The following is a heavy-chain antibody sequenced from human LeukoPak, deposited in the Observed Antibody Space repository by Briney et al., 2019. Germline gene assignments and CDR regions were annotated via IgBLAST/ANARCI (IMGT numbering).Heavy chain of an antibody. CDR1: GGSISSYY. Sequence: SETLSLTCTVSGGSISSYYWSWIRQPPGKGLEWIGYIYYSGSTNYNPSLKSRVTISVDTSKNQFSLKLSSVTAADTAVYYCARGDRVGYSSSWNPYNWFDPWGQGTLVTVSS. V-gene: IGHV4-59*01. CDR2: IYYSGST. CDR3: ARGDRVGYSSSWNPYNWFDP. J-gene: IGHJ5*02. D-gene: IGHD6-13*01.